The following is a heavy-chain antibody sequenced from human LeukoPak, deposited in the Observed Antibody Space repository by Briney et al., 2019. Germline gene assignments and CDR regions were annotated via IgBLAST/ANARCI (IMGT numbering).Heavy chain of an antibody. V-gene: IGHV3-15*07. Sequence: GGSLRLSCATSGFTFSNAWMNWARQAPGKGLEWVGRIRSNSDGGTIDYAAPVKGRFALSRDDSKNTLYLQMNSLQTEDTAVYYCATDFYDTTWGQGTLVTVSS. CDR1: GFTFSNAW. D-gene: IGHD3-22*01. J-gene: IGHJ5*02. CDR2: IRSNSDGGTI. CDR3: ATDFYDTT.